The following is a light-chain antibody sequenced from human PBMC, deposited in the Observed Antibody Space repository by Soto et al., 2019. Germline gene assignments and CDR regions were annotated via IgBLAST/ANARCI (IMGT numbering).Light chain of an antibody. CDR3: SSYVSRNTPRV. CDR1: SSDVGGYNY. CDR2: EVS. V-gene: IGLV2-14*01. Sequence: QSALTQPASVSGSPGQSITISCTGTSSDVGGYNYVSWYQQHPGKVPKLMIYEVSNRPPGVSNRFSGSKSGNTASLTISGLQAEDDADYYSSSYVSRNTPRVFCGGTKVTVL. J-gene: IGLJ3*02.